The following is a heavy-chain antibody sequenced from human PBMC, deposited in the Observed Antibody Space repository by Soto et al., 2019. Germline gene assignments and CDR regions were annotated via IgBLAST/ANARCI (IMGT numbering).Heavy chain of an antibody. Sequence: GASVKVSCKASGGTFNTYTFSWVRQAPGQGLEWMGGTIPALGKTHYIEKFQGRVTITVDDATRTVYMEVRDLTSEDTAIYYCARGPFRPSAMDVWGQGTTVTVSS. J-gene: IGHJ6*02. D-gene: IGHD3-10*01. CDR1: GGTFNTYT. CDR3: ARGPFRPSAMDV. V-gene: IGHV1-69*10. CDR2: TIPALGKT.